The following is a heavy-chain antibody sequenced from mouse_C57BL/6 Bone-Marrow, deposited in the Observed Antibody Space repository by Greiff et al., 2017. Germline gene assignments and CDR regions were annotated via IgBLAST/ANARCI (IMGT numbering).Heavy chain of an antibody. CDR2: ISNLAYSI. V-gene: IGHV5-15*01. D-gene: IGHD1-3*01. Sequence: EVMLVESGGGLVQPGGSLKLSCAASGFTFSDYGMAWVRQAPRKGPEWVAFISNLAYSIYYADTVTGRFTISRENAKNTLYLEMSSLRSEDTAMYYCARHGRAHRMDYWGQGTSVTVSS. J-gene: IGHJ4*01. CDR3: ARHGRAHRMDY. CDR1: GFTFSDYG.